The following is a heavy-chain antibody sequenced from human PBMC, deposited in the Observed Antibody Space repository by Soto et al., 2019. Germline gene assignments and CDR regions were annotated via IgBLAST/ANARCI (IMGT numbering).Heavy chain of an antibody. V-gene: IGHV4-4*07. J-gene: IGHJ4*02. CDR1: VGSISSYY. Sequence: PSETLSLTCTVSVGSISSYYWSWVRQPAGKGLEWIGRIYTSGSTNYNPSLKSRVTMSVDTSKNQFSLKLSSVTAADTAVYYCARDPVTSHFDYWGQGTLVTVSS. D-gene: IGHD4-17*01. CDR2: IYTSGST. CDR3: ARDPVTSHFDY.